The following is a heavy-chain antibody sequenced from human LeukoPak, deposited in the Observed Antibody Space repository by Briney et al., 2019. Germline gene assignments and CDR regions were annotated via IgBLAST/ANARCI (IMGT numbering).Heavy chain of an antibody. CDR1: GYTFTSYA. J-gene: IGHJ4*02. CDR3: ARDLGYSSSWYTTGADY. V-gene: IGHV1-3*01. CDR2: INAGNGNT. Sequence: ASVKVSCKASGYTFTSYAMHWVRQAPGQRLEWMGWINAGNGNTKYSQKFQGRVTITRDTSASTAYMELSSLRSEDTAVYYCARDLGYSSSWYTTGADYWGQGTLVTVSS. D-gene: IGHD6-13*01.